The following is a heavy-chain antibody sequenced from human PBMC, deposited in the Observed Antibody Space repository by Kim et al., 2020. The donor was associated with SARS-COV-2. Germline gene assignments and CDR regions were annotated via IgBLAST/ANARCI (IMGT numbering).Heavy chain of an antibody. CDR3: GKVLVHDGLGV. J-gene: IGHJ6*02. Sequence: GGSLRLSCIASGFTFNTYAMHWVRQAPGKGLEWVGGFSLDSNRIAYADSVKGRFTISRDFAKNSLYLQMNSLRAEDTAVYYCGKVLVHDGLGVWGLVTT. D-gene: IGHD3-3*01. V-gene: IGHV3-9*01. CDR1: GFTFNTYA. CDR2: FSLDSNRI.